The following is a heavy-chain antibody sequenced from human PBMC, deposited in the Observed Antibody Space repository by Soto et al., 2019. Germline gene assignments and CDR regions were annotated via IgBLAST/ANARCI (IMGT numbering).Heavy chain of an antibody. V-gene: IGHV3-23*01. CDR2: ITDRGSDT. CDR1: GFTFNNYA. J-gene: IGHJ4*02. Sequence: GGSLRLSCAASGFTFNNYAMGWVRQAPGKGLEWVSAITDRGSDTYYVDSVKGRFTISRDNSKNTVYLQMNSLRAEDTAVYYCAKLGSSSWSPHYYFDYWGQGTLVTVSS. D-gene: IGHD2-2*01. CDR3: AKLGSSSWSPHYYFDY.